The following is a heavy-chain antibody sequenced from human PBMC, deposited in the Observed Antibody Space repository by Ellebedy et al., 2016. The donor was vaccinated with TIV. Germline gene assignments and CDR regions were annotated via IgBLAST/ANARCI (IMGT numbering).Heavy chain of an antibody. CDR3: ATGGGIAVAHG. CDR2: IYYSGST. Sequence: GSLRLXCTVSGGSISSSNDYWGWIRQPPGKGLEWIASIYYSGSTYYNPSLKSRVTISVDTSKNQFFLKLTSVSAADTAVYYCATGGGIAVAHGWGQGTLVTVSS. D-gene: IGHD6-19*01. V-gene: IGHV4-39*07. CDR1: GGSISSSNDY. J-gene: IGHJ4*02.